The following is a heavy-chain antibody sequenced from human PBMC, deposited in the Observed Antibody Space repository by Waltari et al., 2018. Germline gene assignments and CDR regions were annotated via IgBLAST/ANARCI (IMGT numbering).Heavy chain of an antibody. CDR3: ARSIAARPQAFDI. Sequence: QVQLQESGPGLVKPSETLSLTCAVSGYSISSGYYWGWIRQPPGKGLEWIGSIYHSGSTYYNPSLKSRVTISVDTSKNQFSLKLSSVTAADTAVYYCARSIAARPQAFDIWGQGTMVTVSS. CDR1: GYSISSGYY. D-gene: IGHD6-6*01. J-gene: IGHJ3*02. CDR2: IYHSGST. V-gene: IGHV4-38-2*01.